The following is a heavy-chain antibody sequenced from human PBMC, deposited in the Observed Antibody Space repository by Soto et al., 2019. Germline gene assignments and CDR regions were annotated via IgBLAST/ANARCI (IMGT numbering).Heavy chain of an antibody. V-gene: IGHV1-46*01. CDR2: INPSGGST. CDR3: ARGGPRGYYDILTGYNPSYYYCYGMDV. Sequence: QVQLVQSGAEVKKPGASVKVSCKASGYTFTSYYMHWVRQAPGQGLEWMGIINPSGGSTSYAQKFQGRVTMTRDTSTSTVYMELSSLRSEDTAVYYCARGGPRGYYDILTGYNPSYYYCYGMDVWGQGTTVTVSS. J-gene: IGHJ6*02. CDR1: GYTFTSYY. D-gene: IGHD3-9*01.